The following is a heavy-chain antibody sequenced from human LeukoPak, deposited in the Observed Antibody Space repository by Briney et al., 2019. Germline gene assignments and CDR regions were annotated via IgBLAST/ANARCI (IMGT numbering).Heavy chain of an antibody. Sequence: GGSLRLPCAVSGFTFSSCSMNWVRQAPGKGLEWVSYISGSSSTIYYADSVKGRFTISRDNAKNSLYLQMNSLRDEDSAVYYCARDPHIAAAGTIFDYWGQGTLVTVSS. J-gene: IGHJ4*02. CDR3: ARDPHIAAAGTIFDY. CDR1: GFTFSSCS. D-gene: IGHD6-13*01. V-gene: IGHV3-48*02. CDR2: ISGSSSTI.